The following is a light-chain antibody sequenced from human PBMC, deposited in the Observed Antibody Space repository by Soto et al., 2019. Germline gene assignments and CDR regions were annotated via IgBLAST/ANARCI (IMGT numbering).Light chain of an antibody. CDR2: DSS. CDR3: QQFGTTLT. V-gene: IGKV3-20*01. J-gene: IGKJ4*01. CDR1: QSLSNNIY. Sequence: EIVLTQSPGTLSLSPGARATLSCRGSQSLSNNIYLAWYQQKPGQAPRLLIYDSSTRATGIPDRLSGRGSGTDFTLTISRLEPEDFAVYFCQQFGTTLTFGGGTKVDIK.